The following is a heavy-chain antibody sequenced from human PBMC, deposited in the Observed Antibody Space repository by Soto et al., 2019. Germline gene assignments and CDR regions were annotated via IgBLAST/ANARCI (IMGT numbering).Heavy chain of an antibody. Sequence: QVQLVQSGAEVKKPGASVKVSCKASGYTFTSYGIRWVRQAPGQGLEWMGWISAYNGNTKYAQKVQGRVTMTTDTSRSTADMELRSRRCEATAVYDCAGGVAGPQRCDYWGKGTRVTVSS. CDR2: ISAYNGNT. J-gene: IGHJ4*02. V-gene: IGHV1-18*01. CDR3: AGGVAGPQRCDY. CDR1: GYTFTSYG. D-gene: IGHD6-19*01.